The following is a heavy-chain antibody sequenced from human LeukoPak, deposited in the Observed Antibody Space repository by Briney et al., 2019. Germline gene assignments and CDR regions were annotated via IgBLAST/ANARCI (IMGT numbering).Heavy chain of an antibody. CDR1: GYTFTSYG. V-gene: IGHV1-18*01. CDR2: ISAYNGNT. J-gene: IGHJ4*02. CDR3: ARASGYSSSWSFDY. Sequence: GASVKASCKASGYTFTSYGISWVRQAPGQGLEWMGWISAYNGNTNYAQKLQGRVTMTTDTSTSTAYMELRSLRSDDTAVYYCARASGYSSSWSFDYWGQGTLVTVSS. D-gene: IGHD6-13*01.